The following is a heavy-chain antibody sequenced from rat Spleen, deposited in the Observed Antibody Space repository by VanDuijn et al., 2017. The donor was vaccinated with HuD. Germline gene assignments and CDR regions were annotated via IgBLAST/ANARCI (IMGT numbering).Heavy chain of an antibody. V-gene: IGHV5-25*01. CDR3: AKVNLDYFDY. CDR1: GFTFSSFA. CDR2: ISYDGGNT. J-gene: IGHJ2*01. D-gene: IGHD3-4*01. Sequence: EVQLVESGGGLVQPGRSMKLSCAASGFTFSSFAMAWVRRAPTKGLEWVASISYDGGNTYYRDSVKGRFTISRDNAKSSLYLQMDSLRSEDTSTYYCAKVNLDYFDYWGQGVMVTVSS.